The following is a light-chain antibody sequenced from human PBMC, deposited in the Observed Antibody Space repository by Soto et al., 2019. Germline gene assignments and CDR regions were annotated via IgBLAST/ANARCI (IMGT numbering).Light chain of an antibody. Sequence: EIQRTHSPSTLSASVVYRVTITCRATQSIDRWLAWYQQKPGTAPKLLIYKASSLESGVPSRFTGSGSGTDFTLTISSLQADDFATYYCQQYNNYPWTFGQGTKVE. V-gene: IGKV1-5*03. CDR2: KAS. CDR1: QSIDRW. J-gene: IGKJ1*01. CDR3: QQYNNYPWT.